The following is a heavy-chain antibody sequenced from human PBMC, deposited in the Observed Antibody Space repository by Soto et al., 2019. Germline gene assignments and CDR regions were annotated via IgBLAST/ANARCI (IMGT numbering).Heavy chain of an antibody. CDR2: IWYDGSNK. V-gene: IGHV3-33*01. CDR1: GFAFSSYG. Sequence: GGSLRLSCAASGFAFSSYGMXXVXXXXGKGXEWVAVIWYDGSNKYYADSVKGRFTISRDNSKNTLYLQMNSLRAEDTAVYYCARDQIQELLWFGEGGMDVWGQGTTVTVSS. CDR3: ARDQIQELLWFGEGGMDV. J-gene: IGHJ6*02. D-gene: IGHD3-10*01.